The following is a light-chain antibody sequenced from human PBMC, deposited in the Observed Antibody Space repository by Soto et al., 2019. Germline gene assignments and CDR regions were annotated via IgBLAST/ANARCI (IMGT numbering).Light chain of an antibody. J-gene: IGLJ2*01. CDR3: GTWDSSLSDVV. V-gene: IGLV1-51*01. CDR2: DNN. CDR1: NYNIGNNH. Sequence: QAVVTQPPSVSAAPGQTVTISCSGNNYNIGNNHISWYQQLPGTAPKLLIYDNNKRPSGIPDRFSGSKSGTSVTLAITGLHTGDEADYYCGTWDSSLSDVVFGGGTKVTVL.